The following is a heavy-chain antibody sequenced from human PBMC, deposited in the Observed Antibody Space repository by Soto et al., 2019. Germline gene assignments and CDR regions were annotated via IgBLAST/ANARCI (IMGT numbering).Heavy chain of an antibody. CDR2: TSFSGYT. J-gene: IGHJ4*02. CDR3: VRGGNPYHYATSGPGTFDK. D-gene: IGHD3-22*01. Sequence: QVQLQESVPGLVKPSQTLSLTCTVSGDSVSGGDSYWSWLRQPPGKALEWIGYTSFSGYTSYTPSLKCRVTPSGDMSNSQCSLRLTSVTAADTAISYCVRGGNPYHYATSGPGTFDKCGQGTLGSVSS. CDR1: GDSVSGGDSY. V-gene: IGHV4-30-4*01.